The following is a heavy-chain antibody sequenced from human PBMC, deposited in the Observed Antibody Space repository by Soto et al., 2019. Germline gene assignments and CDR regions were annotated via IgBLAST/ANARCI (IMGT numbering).Heavy chain of an antibody. CDR3: ARKGHCSGCRCYQCYYYGMDV. CDR1: GFTFSSYG. J-gene: IGHJ6*02. CDR2: IWYDGSNK. V-gene: IGHV3-33*01. Sequence: QVQLVESGGGVVQPGRSLRLSCAASGFTFSSYGMHWVRQAPGKGLEWVAVIWYDGSNKYYADSVKGRVTISRDNSKNTLYLQKSGLRAEETAGYYCARKGHCSGCRCYQCYYYGMDVWGQGTTVTVSS. D-gene: IGHD2-15*01.